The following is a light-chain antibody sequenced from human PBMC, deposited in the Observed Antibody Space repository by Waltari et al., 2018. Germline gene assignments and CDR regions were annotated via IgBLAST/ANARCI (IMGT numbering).Light chain of an antibody. V-gene: IGLV2-14*03. J-gene: IGLJ1*01. CDR1: SSDVGRYEY. CDR3: CSYTTTDTYV. Sequence: SALPQPASVSGSPGQSITIYCTGTSSDVGRYEYVSWYQQHPGKAPKLIISDVSKRPSGVSNRFSGSTSGYPASLTISGLQSEDEADYYCCSYTTTDTYVFGSGTKVTVL. CDR2: DVS.